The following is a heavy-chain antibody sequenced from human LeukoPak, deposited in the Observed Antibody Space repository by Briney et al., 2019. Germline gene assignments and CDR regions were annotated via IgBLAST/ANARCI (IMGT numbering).Heavy chain of an antibody. D-gene: IGHD6-13*01. V-gene: IGHV1-69*04. J-gene: IGHJ4*01. Sequence: SVKVSCKASGGTFSSYAISWVRQAPGQGLEWMGRIIPILGIANYAQKFQGRVTITADKSTSTAYMELSSLRSEDTAVYYCARHAAAGLYYFDYWGQGTLVTVSS. CDR3: ARHAAAGLYYFDY. CDR1: GGTFSSYA. CDR2: IIPILGIA.